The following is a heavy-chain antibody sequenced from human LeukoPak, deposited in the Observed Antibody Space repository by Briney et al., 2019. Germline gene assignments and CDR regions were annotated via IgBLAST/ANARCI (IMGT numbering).Heavy chain of an antibody. CDR1: GFTVSNYY. J-gene: IGHJ4*02. V-gene: IGHV3-66*01. Sequence: GGSLRLSCAASGFTVSNYYMNWVRQAPGKGLEWVSVICSGGSTYYADSVKGRFIISRDNSKNTLYFQMNSLRAEDTAVYYCVRDRGAYFYDTGYWGQGILVTVSS. D-gene: IGHD3-22*01. CDR3: VRDRGAYFYDTGY. CDR2: ICSGGST.